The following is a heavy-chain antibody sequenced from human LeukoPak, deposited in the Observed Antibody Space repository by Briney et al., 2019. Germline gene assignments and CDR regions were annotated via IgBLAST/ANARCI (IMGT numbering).Heavy chain of an antibody. CDR2: IGAGFDT. CDR3: AKDRGTTVVKALDD. CDR1: GFTFSTYD. D-gene: IGHD4-23*01. V-gene: IGHV3-13*01. J-gene: IGHJ4*02. Sequence: GGSLRLSCAASGFTFSTYDFHWVRQVTGKGLQWVSAIGAGFDTYYQDSVRGRFTISRENAKNSLYLQMNSLRAEDTALYYCAKDRGTTVVKALDDWGQGTLVTVSS.